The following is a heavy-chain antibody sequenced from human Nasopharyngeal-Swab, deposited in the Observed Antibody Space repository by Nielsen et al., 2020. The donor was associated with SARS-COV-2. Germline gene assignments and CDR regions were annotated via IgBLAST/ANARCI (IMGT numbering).Heavy chain of an antibody. CDR3: ATAIITMISGFDY. V-gene: IGHV1-24*01. CDR2: FDPEDGET. CDR1: GYTLTELS. Sequence: ASAQVSCKVSGYTLTELSMHWVRQAPGNGLEWMGGFDPEDGETIYAQKFQGRVTMTEDTSTDTAYMALSSLRSEDTAVYYCATAIITMISGFDYWGQGTLVTVSS. J-gene: IGHJ4*02. D-gene: IGHD3-22*01.